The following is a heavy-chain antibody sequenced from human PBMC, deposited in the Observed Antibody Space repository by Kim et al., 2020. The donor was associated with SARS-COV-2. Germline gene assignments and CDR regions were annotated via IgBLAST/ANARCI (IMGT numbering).Heavy chain of an antibody. V-gene: IGHV3-7*01. CDR2: IRSDEITT. J-gene: IGHJ4*02. D-gene: IGHD2-8*01. CDR1: GFTFSNHW. Sequence: GGSLRLSCTASGFTFSNHWMTWVRQAPGKGLEWVANIRSDEITTYYVDSVRGRFTISRDNAKNSMYLQMNSLRAEDTGVYYCARKRGKRVSADWGQGTMV. CDR3: ARKRGKRVSAD.